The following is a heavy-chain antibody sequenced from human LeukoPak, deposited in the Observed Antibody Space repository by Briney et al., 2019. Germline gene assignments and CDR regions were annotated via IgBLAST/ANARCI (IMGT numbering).Heavy chain of an antibody. CDR3: AKGPRYSFLDY. CDR2: ISGSGGST. Sequence: GGSLRLSCAASGFTFSCYAMSWVRQAPGKGLEWVSAISGSGGSTYYADSVRGRFTISRDNSKNTLYLQMNSLRAEDTAVYYCAKGPRYSFLDYWGQGTLVTVSS. V-gene: IGHV3-23*01. D-gene: IGHD5-18*01. J-gene: IGHJ4*02. CDR1: GFTFSCYA.